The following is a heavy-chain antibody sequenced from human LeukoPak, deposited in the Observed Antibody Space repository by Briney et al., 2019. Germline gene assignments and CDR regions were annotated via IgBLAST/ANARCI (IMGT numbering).Heavy chain of an antibody. CDR1: GFTFSSSA. D-gene: IGHD3-3*01. CDR3: AKPLKDFWSGYYFGGMDV. Sequence: GGSLRLSCAASGFTFSSSAMSWVRQAPGKGLEWVSAISNNGGYTYYADSVQGRFTISRDNSKSTLCLQMNSLRAEDTAVYYCAKPLKDFWSGYYFGGMDVWGQGTTVTVSS. J-gene: IGHJ6*02. CDR2: ISNNGGYT. V-gene: IGHV3-23*01.